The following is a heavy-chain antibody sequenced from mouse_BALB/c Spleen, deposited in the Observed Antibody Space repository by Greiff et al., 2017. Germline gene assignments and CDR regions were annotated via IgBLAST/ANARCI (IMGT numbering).Heavy chain of an antibody. CDR3: ARGGAYDYDYFDY. V-gene: IGHV1-14*01. J-gene: IGHJ2*01. D-gene: IGHD2-4*01. Sequence: VQLKESGPELVKPGASVKMSCKASGYTFTSYVMHWVKQKPGQGLEWIGYINPYNDGTKYNEKFKGKATLTSDKSSSTAYMELSSLTSEDSAVYYCARGGAYDYDYFDYWGQGTTLTVSS. CDR2: INPYNDGT. CDR1: GYTFTSYV.